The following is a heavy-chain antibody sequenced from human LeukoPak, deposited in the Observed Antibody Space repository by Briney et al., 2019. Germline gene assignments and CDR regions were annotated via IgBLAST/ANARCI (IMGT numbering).Heavy chain of an antibody. CDR2: IYSGGST. Sequence: PGGSLRLSCAASGFTASSNYMSWVRQAPGKGLEWVSVIYSGGSTYYADSVKGRFTISRDNSKNTLYLQMNSLRAEDTAVYYCARDRTMTPDYWGQGTLVTVSS. CDR3: ARDRTMTPDY. V-gene: IGHV3-66*02. CDR1: GFTASSNY. D-gene: IGHD3-22*01. J-gene: IGHJ4*02.